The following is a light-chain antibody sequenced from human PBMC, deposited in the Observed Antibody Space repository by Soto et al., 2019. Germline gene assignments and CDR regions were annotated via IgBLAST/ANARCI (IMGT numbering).Light chain of an antibody. CDR2: SAS. V-gene: IGKV1-39*01. Sequence: DIQMTQSPSSLSASVGDRVTISCRASQSISHYLDWYQEKTGKAPRLLIYSASNLQDGVPSRFSGSGSGTDFSLTISSLQPEDFATYYCLQTFTTPLTFGGGTKVDIK. J-gene: IGKJ4*01. CDR1: QSISHY. CDR3: LQTFTTPLT.